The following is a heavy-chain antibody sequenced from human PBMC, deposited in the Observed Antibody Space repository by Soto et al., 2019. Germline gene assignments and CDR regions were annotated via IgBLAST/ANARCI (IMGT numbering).Heavy chain of an antibody. V-gene: IGHV1-8*01. J-gene: IGHJ5*02. CDR1: GYTFTSYD. Sequence: GASVKVSCKASGYTFTSYDINWVRQATGQGLEWMGWMNPNSGNTGYAQKFQGRVTMTRNTSISTAYMELSSLRSEDTAVYYCARGLLIFGASRHWFDPWGQGTLLTGSP. D-gene: IGHD2-15*01. CDR2: MNPNSGNT. CDR3: ARGLLIFGASRHWFDP.